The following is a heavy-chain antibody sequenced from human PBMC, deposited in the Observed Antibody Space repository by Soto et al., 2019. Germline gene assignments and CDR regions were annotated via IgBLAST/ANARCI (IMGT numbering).Heavy chain of an antibody. CDR1: GFTSSSYA. V-gene: IGHV3-23*01. CDR2: ISGSGSNK. Sequence: GGSLRLSCAASGFTSSSYAMSWVRQAPGKGLEWVSAISGSGSNKYYADSVKGRFTISRDNSKNTLFLKMNSLRAEDTAVYYCAKALRYFDWLVRPWNAMDVWGQGTTVTVYS. CDR3: AKALRYFDWLVRPWNAMDV. D-gene: IGHD3-9*01. J-gene: IGHJ6*02.